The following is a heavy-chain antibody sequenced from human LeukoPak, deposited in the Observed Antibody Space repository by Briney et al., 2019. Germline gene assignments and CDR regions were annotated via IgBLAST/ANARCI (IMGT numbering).Heavy chain of an antibody. CDR3: ARDRCGRTSCYPGAFDI. CDR1: GDSISSYY. V-gene: IGHV4-59*01. D-gene: IGHD2-2*01. CDR2: IYYTGST. Sequence: SETLSLTCTVSGDSISSYYWSWIRQPPGKGLEWIGYIYYTGSTNYNPSLKSQVTISVDTSKNQFSLKLSSVTAADTTVYYCARDRCGRTSCYPGAFDIWGQGTMVTVSS. J-gene: IGHJ3*02.